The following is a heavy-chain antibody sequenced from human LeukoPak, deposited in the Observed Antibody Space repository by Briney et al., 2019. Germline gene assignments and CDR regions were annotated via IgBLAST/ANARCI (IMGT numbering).Heavy chain of an antibody. V-gene: IGHV3-20*04. Sequence: GGSLRLSCAASGFTFDDYGMSWVRQAPGKGLEWVSGINWNGGSTGYADSVKGRFTISRDNAKNSLYLQMNSLRAEDTALYYCARDGIYSSSWYSPSDYWGQGILVSVSS. J-gene: IGHJ4*02. CDR2: INWNGGST. CDR3: ARDGIYSSSWYSPSDY. D-gene: IGHD6-13*01. CDR1: GFTFDDYG.